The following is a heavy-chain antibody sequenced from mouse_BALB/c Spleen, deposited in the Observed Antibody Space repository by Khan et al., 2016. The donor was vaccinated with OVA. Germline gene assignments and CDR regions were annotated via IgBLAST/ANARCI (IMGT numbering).Heavy chain of an antibody. Sequence: QVQLQQSGPELKKPGETVKISCKASGYTFTNYGMNWVKQAPGKGLKWMGWINTYTGEPTYTDDFQGRFAFSLETSASTAYLQINNLKNEDMATYFCARGASYWYFDVWGAGTTVTVSS. V-gene: IGHV9-1*02. CDR3: ARGASYWYFDV. CDR2: INTYTGEP. J-gene: IGHJ1*01. CDR1: GYTFTNYG.